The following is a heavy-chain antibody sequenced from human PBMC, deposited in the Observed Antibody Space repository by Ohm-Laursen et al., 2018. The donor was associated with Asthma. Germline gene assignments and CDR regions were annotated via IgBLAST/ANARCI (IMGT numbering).Heavy chain of an antibody. J-gene: IGHJ4*02. V-gene: IGHV4-61*01. CDR3: ARGVGYHLF. Sequence: SDTLSLTCPASGDSVSSGTHYWSWIRQPPGKGLEWIGYVSYSGSTNYNPSLKSRVTISADTSKNQFSLRLSSVTAADTAEYYCARGVGYHLFWGQGTLVTVSS. D-gene: IGHD3-22*01. CDR1: GDSVSSGTHY. CDR2: VSYSGST.